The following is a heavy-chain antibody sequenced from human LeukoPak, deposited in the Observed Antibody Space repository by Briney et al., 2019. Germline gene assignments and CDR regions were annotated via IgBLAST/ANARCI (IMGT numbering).Heavy chain of an antibody. CDR3: ARSYTNNGGFPPY. D-gene: IGHD1/OR15-1a*01. Sequence: SVKVSCKASGYTFTGYYIHWVRQAPGQGLAWMGWINPDSGDTNYAQKFQGRVTMTRGTSVSTAYMELSRLTSDDTAVYYCARSYTNNGGFPPYWGQGTLVTVSS. CDR1: GYTFTGYY. CDR2: INPDSGDT. J-gene: IGHJ4*02. V-gene: IGHV1-2*02.